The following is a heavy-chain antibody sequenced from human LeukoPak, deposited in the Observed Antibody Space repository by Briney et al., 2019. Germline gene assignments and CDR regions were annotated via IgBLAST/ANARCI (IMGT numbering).Heavy chain of an antibody. CDR2: ISGSGGST. CDR1: GFTFSSYA. D-gene: IGHD3-10*01. CDR3: AVRGVITTDPSDY. V-gene: IGHV3-23*01. J-gene: IGHJ4*02. Sequence: GGSLRLSCAASGFTFSSYAMSWVRQAPGKGLEWVSAISGSGGSTYYADSVKGRFTISRDNAKNTLYLQMNSLRAEDTAVYYCAVRGVITTDPSDYWGQGTLVTVSS.